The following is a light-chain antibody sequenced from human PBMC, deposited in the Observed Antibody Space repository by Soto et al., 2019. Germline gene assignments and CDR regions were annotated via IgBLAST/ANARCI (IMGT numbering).Light chain of an antibody. J-gene: IGKJ1*01. CDR3: LHYIKRSRWT. Sequence: EIVLTQSPGTLSVSPGERATLSCRVSQSISSNLAWYQQKPGQAPKLLIYDTSTRATSIPARFSGSGSGTEYTLTISGLQSEDDAVYYCLHYIKRSRWTFGQGTKVDI. CDR1: QSISSN. V-gene: IGKV3-15*01. CDR2: DTS.